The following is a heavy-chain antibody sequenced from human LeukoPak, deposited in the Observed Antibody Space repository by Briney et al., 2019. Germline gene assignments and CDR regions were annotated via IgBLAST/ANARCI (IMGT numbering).Heavy chain of an antibody. D-gene: IGHD4-23*01. J-gene: IGHJ4*02. Sequence: GGSLRLSCTAFGFIFGDYGMSWFRKAPGKGLEWVGFIRRQGNGRTTEYAASVKRRFTISKDDSKTVAYLQMSSLKTEDTAVYFCSTSPSPVGYWGQGTLVTVSS. CDR1: GFIFGDYG. CDR2: IRRQGNGRTT. CDR3: STSPSPVGY. V-gene: IGHV3-49*03.